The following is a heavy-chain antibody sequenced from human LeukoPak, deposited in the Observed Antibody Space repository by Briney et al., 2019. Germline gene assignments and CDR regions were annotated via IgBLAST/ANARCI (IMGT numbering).Heavy chain of an antibody. CDR1: GFTFSSYA. CDR3: ARDLPKVKAFDI. V-gene: IGHV3-30*04. CDR2: ISYDGSNK. J-gene: IGHJ3*02. Sequence: GGSLRLSCAASGFTFSSYAMHWVRQAPGKGLEWVAVISYDGSNKYYADSVKGRFTISRDNSKNTLYLQMNSLRAEDTAVYYCARDLPKVKAFDIWGQGTMVTVSS.